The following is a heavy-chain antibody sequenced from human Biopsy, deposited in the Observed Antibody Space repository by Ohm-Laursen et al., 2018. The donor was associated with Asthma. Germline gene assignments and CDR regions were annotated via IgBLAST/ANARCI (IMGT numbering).Heavy chain of an antibody. Sequence: SVKISCKSLGGTFNTYVIGWVRQAPGQGLEWMGGINSVFGTTTYPQKFQDRVTITTDDSTSTVYMELSSLRSEDTAVYYCARKAGSCISRTCYSLDFWGQGTLVTVSS. V-gene: IGHV1-69*05. CDR3: ARKAGSCISRTCYSLDF. CDR1: GGTFNTYV. CDR2: INSVFGTT. D-gene: IGHD2-2*01. J-gene: IGHJ4*02.